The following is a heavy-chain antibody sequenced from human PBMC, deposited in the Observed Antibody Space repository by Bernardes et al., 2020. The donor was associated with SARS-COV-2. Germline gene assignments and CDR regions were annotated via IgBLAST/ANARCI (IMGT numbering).Heavy chain of an antibody. J-gene: IGHJ4*02. CDR1: GGTFSSYT. V-gene: IGHV1-69*04. CDR3: ARDGHERYNFVGLFGKKPYYFDY. CDR2: IIPILGIA. D-gene: IGHD3-10*02. Sequence: SVKVSCKASGGTFSSYTISWVRQAPGQGLEWMGRIIPILGIANYAQKFQGRVTITADKSTSTAYMELSSLRSEDTAVYYCARDGHERYNFVGLFGKKPYYFDYWGQGTLVTVSS.